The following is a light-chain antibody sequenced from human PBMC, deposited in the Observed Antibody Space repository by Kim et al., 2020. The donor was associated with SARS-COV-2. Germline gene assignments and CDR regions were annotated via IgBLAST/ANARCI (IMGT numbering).Light chain of an antibody. CDR2: GAS. V-gene: IGKV3-15*01. CDR3: QQYNNWPPMYT. J-gene: IGKJ2*01. CDR1: QSVSSN. Sequence: SAGERATRACRASQSVSSNLAWYQQKPGQAPRLLIYGASTRATGIPARFSGSGSGTGFTLTISSLQSEDFAVYYCQQYNNWPPMYTFGQGTKLEIK.